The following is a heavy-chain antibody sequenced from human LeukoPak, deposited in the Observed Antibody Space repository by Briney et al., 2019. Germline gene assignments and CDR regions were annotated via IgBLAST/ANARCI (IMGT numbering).Heavy chain of an antibody. Sequence: KPSETLSLTCTVSGGSISSHYWSWIRQPPGKGLEWIGYIYYSGSTNYNPSLKSRVTISVDTSKNQFSLKLSSVTAADTAVYYCARGKAPPYYDFWSGYFGYQTPPKYFDPWGQGTLVTVSS. CDR1: GGSISSHY. D-gene: IGHD3-3*01. CDR3: ARGKAPPYYDFWSGYFGYQTPPKYFDP. J-gene: IGHJ5*02. CDR2: IYYSGST. V-gene: IGHV4-59*11.